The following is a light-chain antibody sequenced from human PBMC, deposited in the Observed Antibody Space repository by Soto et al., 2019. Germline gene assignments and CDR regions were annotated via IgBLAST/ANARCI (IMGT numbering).Light chain of an antibody. J-gene: IGLJ2*01. Sequence: QSALTQPASVSGSPGQSITITCTGTSSDIGSYVYVSWYQQHPGKAPKLILYEVNNRPSGESNRFSGSKSGNTASLTISGLQDEDEADDFCSSFTTSGTLLFGGGTKLTVL. CDR2: EVN. CDR3: SSFTTSGTLL. V-gene: IGLV2-14*01. CDR1: SSDIGSYVY.